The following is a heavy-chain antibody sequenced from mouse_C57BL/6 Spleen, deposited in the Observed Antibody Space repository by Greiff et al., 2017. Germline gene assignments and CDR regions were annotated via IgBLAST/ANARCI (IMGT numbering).Heavy chain of an antibody. V-gene: IGHV5-17*01. CDR2: ISSGSSTI. CDR3: ARGGTGTRFAY. J-gene: IGHJ3*01. CDR1: GFTFSDYG. Sequence: EVQLVESGGGLVKPGGSLKLSCAASGFTFSDYGMHWVRQAPEKGLEWVAYISSGSSTIYYADTVKGRFTISRDNAKNTLFLQMTSLRSEDTAMYYCARGGTGTRFAYWGQGTLVTVSA. D-gene: IGHD4-1*01.